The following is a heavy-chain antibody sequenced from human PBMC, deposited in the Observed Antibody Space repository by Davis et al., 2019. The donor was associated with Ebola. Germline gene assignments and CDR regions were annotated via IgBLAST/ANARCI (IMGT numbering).Heavy chain of an antibody. D-gene: IGHD2-15*01. J-gene: IGHJ3*02. CDR3: ARRAVVVVAANRDRAFDI. CDR2: ISYDGSNK. CDR1: GFTFSSYG. Sequence: GGSLRLSCAASGFTFSSYGMHWVRQAPGKGLEWVAVISYDGSNKYYADSVKGRFTISRDNSKNTLYLQMNSLRAEDTAVYYCARRAVVVVAANRDRAFDIWGQGTMVTVSS. V-gene: IGHV3-30*03.